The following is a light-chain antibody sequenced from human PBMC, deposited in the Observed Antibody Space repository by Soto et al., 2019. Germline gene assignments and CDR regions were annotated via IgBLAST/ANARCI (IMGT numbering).Light chain of an antibody. V-gene: IGKV1-16*01. J-gene: IGKJ1*01. CDR1: QGIANF. CDR3: QQYHSYPAS. Sequence: DIQMTQSPSSLSASVGDRVTITCRASQGIANFLAWFQQKPGKAPKSLIYDASNIQTGVPSRFSGSGSDPHCTLTLSSLQPEDFGTYYCQQYHSYPASFGQGTKVEIK. CDR2: DAS.